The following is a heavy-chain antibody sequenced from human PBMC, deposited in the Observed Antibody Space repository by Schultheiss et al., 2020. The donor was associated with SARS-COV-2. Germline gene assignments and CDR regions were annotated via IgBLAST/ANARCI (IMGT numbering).Heavy chain of an antibody. D-gene: IGHD2-21*02. Sequence: GGSLRLSCAASGFTFDDYAMHWVRQAPGKRLEWVALLYSTGTSVYVDSVKGRFTISRDNSQNTVYLQMNSLREEDTAVYYCERDPRIGLSLLAVVTATDAFDIWGQGTMVTVSS. CDR1: GFTFDDYA. V-gene: IGHV3-66*01. CDR2: LYSTGTS. CDR3: ERDPRIGLSLLAVVTATDAFDI. J-gene: IGHJ3*02.